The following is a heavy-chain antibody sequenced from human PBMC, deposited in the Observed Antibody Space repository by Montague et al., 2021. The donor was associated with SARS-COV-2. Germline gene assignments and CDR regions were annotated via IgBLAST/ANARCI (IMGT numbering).Heavy chain of an antibody. CDR2: ISYSGST. V-gene: IGHV4-59*01. Sequence: SETLSLTCTVSGGSISSYYWSWIRQPPGRGLQWIWYISYSGSTNYNPSLKRRVTISVDTSKNHFTLRLSSVTAADTAVYYCASFRRTQLLFGCLYYGMDPWGQGTPVTVSS. J-gene: IGHJ6*02. D-gene: IGHD2-2*01. CDR1: GGSISSYY. CDR3: ASFRRTQLLFGCLYYGMDP.